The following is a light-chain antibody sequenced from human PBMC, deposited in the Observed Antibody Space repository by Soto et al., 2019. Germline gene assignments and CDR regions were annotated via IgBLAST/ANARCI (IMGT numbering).Light chain of an antibody. CDR3: QKRSNWPLN. J-gene: IGKJ4*01. CDR2: DAS. CDR1: QSVSYY. V-gene: IGKV3-11*01. Sequence: EIVLTPSPGTLSFSPLERATLSFRASQSVSYYLALYQQKPGQAPRLLIYDASNRATGIPARFSGSGSGTGFTLTISSLEPEDFAVYYCQKRSNWPLNFGGGTKVDIK.